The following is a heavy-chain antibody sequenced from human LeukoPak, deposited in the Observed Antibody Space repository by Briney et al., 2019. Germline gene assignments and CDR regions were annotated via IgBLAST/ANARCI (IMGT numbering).Heavy chain of an antibody. V-gene: IGHV5-51*01. CDR1: GYTFTNYW. Sequence: GESPKISCKGSGYTFTNYWIGWVRQMPGKGLEWMGIIYPGDSDTRYSPSFQGQVTISADKSISTACLQWSSLKASDTAMYYCARRYDNSEYFTYWGQGTLVTVSS. CDR2: IYPGDSDT. J-gene: IGHJ4*02. D-gene: IGHD3-22*01. CDR3: ARRYDNSEYFTY.